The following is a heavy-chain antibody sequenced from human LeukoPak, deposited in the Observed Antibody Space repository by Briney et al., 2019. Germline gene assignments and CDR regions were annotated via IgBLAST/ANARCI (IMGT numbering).Heavy chain of an antibody. CDR1: GFTFSSYG. CDR2: FSGSDGST. J-gene: IGHJ4*02. V-gene: IGHV3-23*01. Sequence: GGSLRLSCAASGFTFSSYGMSWVRQAPGKGLEWVSAFSGSDGSTYYADSVKGRFTISRDNSKNTLFLQMNSLRAEDTAVYYCAKTGSSRFDYWGQGTLVTVSS. D-gene: IGHD1-26*01. CDR3: AKTGSSRFDY.